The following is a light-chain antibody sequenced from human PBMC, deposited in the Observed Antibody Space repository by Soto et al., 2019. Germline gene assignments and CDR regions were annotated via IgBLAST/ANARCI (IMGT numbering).Light chain of an antibody. CDR2: GAS. J-gene: IGKJ1*01. Sequence: EIVMTQSSATLSLSPGERAPLSFRASQSVSSNLAWYQQKPGQAPRLLIYGASTRATGIPARFSGSGSGTEFTLTISSLQSEDFALYYCQQYNDWPLTFGQGTKVDIK. V-gene: IGKV3-15*01. CDR3: QQYNDWPLT. CDR1: QSVSSN.